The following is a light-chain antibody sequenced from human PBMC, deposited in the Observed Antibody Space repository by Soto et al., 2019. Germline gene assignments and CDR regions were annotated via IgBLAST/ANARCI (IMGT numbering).Light chain of an antibody. CDR2: GVS. V-gene: IGKV3-15*01. CDR1: QSVSSN. J-gene: IGKJ2*01. Sequence: EIVMTQSPATLSVSPGERATLSCRASQSVSSNLAWYQQKPGQAPRLLIYGVSTRATGIPERFSGIGSGTEFTLTISSLQSEDLAVYYCQQYDNWLRTFGQGTKLEIK. CDR3: QQYDNWLRT.